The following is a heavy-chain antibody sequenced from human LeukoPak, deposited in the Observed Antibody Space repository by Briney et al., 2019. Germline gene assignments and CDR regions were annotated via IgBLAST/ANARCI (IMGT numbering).Heavy chain of an antibody. CDR1: GFTVSSNY. D-gene: IGHD2-21*02. CDR2: IYSGGST. CDR3: TRVSTLAYCGGDCYSDY. V-gene: IGHV3-53*01. Sequence: GGSLRLSCAASGFTVSSNYMSWVRQAPGKGLEWVSAIYSGGSTYYADSVKGRFAISRDNSKNTLYLQMNSLRVEDTAVYYCTRVSTLAYCGGDCYSDYWGQGTLVTVSS. J-gene: IGHJ4*02.